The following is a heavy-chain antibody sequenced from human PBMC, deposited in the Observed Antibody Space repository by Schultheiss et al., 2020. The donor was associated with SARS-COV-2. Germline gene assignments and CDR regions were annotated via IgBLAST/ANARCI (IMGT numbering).Heavy chain of an antibody. CDR1: GFTFSSYE. Sequence: GGSLRLSCAASGFTFSSYEMNWVRQAPGKGLEWVSLISANGGDTYYADSVRGRFTISRDNSKNSLYLQMSSLGSEDTAFYWCAKDILYANGCGPFHLWGQGTTVTVSS. CDR2: ISANGGDT. J-gene: IGHJ6*02. CDR3: AKDILYANGCGPFHL. V-gene: IGHV3-43*02. D-gene: IGHD2-2*01.